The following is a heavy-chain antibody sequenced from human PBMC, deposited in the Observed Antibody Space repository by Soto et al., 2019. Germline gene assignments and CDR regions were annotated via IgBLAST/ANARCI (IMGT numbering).Heavy chain of an antibody. J-gene: IGHJ6*03. V-gene: IGHV4-59*01. CDR2: ISYSGST. CDR3: ARDACSSTSCYAGYYYYYMDV. D-gene: IGHD2-2*01. Sequence: SETLSLTCTVSGGSISSYYWSWIRQPPGEGLEWIGYISYSGSTIYNPSLKSRVTISADTAKNQFSLKLSSVTAADTAVYYCARDACSSTSCYAGYYYYYMDVWGKGTTVTVSS. CDR1: GGSISSYY.